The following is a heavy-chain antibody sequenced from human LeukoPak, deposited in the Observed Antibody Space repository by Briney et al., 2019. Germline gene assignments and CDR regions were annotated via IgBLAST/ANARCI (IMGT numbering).Heavy chain of an antibody. CDR2: ISWNSGSI. CDR3: AKDTVLGLWFGSYFDY. D-gene: IGHD3-10*01. CDR1: GFTFSSYN. Sequence: GGSLRLSCAASGFTFSSYNMNWVRQAPGKGLEWVSGISWNSGSIGYADSVKGRFTISRDNAKNSLYLQMNSLRAEDTALYYCAKDTVLGLWFGSYFDYWGQGTLVTVSS. V-gene: IGHV3-9*01. J-gene: IGHJ4*02.